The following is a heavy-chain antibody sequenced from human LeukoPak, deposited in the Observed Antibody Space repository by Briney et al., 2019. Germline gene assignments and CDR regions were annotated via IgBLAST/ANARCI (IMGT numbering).Heavy chain of an antibody. CDR3: ASLGRYCSGGSCYYFDY. Sequence: SETLSLTCTVSGGSISSYYWSWIRQPPGKGLEWIGYIYYSGSTNYNPSLKSRVTISVDTSKNQFSLKLSSVTAADTAVYYCASLGRYCSGGSCYYFDYWGQGTLVTVSS. J-gene: IGHJ4*02. V-gene: IGHV4-59*12. D-gene: IGHD2-15*01. CDR2: IYYSGST. CDR1: GGSISSYY.